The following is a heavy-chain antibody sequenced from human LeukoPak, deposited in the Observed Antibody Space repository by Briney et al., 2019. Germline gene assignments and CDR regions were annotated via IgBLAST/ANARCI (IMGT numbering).Heavy chain of an antibody. D-gene: IGHD6-13*01. Sequence: GSLRLSCAASGFTFSSYAMSWVRQAPGKGLEWVSAISGSGGSTYYADSVKGRFTISRDNSKNTLYLQMNSLRAEDTAVYYCAKDIIAAAGTIGSYYFDYWGQGTLVTVSS. CDR1: GFTFSSYA. CDR2: ISGSGGST. V-gene: IGHV3-23*01. J-gene: IGHJ4*02. CDR3: AKDIIAAAGTIGSYYFDY.